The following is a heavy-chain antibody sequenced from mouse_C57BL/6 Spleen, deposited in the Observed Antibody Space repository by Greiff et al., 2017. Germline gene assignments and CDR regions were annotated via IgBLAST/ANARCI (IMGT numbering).Heavy chain of an antibody. J-gene: IGHJ2*01. D-gene: IGHD1-1*01. CDR1: GYTFTDYE. CDR3: TSGDFYYGSSLDY. Sequence: QVQLQQSGAELVRPGASVTLSCKASGYTFTDYEMHWVKQTPVHGLEWIGAIDPETGGTAYNQKFKGKAILTADKSSSTAYMELRSLTSEDSAVYYCTSGDFYYGSSLDYWGQGTTLTVSS. V-gene: IGHV1-15*01. CDR2: IDPETGGT.